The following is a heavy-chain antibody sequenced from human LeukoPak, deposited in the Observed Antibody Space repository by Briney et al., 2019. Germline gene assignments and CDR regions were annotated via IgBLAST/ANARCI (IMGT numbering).Heavy chain of an antibody. J-gene: IGHJ4*02. D-gene: IGHD2-2*02. V-gene: IGHV1-18*04. CDR3: ARDRYCISTTCYNDYFDY. CDR1: GYIFTSYG. Sequence: ASVKVSCKASGYIFTSYGISWVRQAPGQGLEWTGWISVYNGNTNDAQKLQGRVTMTTDTSTSAAYMELRSLRSDDTAVYYCARDRYCISTTCYNDYFDYWGQGTLVTVSS. CDR2: ISVYNGNT.